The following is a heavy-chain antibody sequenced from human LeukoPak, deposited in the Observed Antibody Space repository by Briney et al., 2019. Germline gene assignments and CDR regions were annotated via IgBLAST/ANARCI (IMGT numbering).Heavy chain of an antibody. V-gene: IGHV4-61*02. J-gene: IGHJ4*02. CDR1: GGSITSDNYF. CDR3: ARYTGGGYGRFYFDY. CDR2: MSTSGST. D-gene: IGHD5-18*01. Sequence: SETLSLTCTVSGGSITSDNYFWSWIRQPAGKGLEWIGRMSTSGSTNYNPSLKSRVTISVDTSKNQFSLKLSSVTATDAAVYYRARYTGGGYGRFYFDYWGQGTLVTVSS.